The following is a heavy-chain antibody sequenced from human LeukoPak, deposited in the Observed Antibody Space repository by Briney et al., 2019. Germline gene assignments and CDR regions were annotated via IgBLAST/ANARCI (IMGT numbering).Heavy chain of an antibody. D-gene: IGHD2-2*02. CDR2: ITRNGDTT. J-gene: IGHJ3*02. CDR3: ARGYNHGPIDM. V-gene: IGHV3-20*04. Sequence: GGSLRLSCEASGVTFGDYGMSWVRHGRGKGLEWVSGITRNGDTTSYADSVNGRFTISRDNAKNCPYLQMNSLRAEDTAFYYCARGYNHGPIDMWGQGTLVTVSS. CDR1: GVTFGDYG.